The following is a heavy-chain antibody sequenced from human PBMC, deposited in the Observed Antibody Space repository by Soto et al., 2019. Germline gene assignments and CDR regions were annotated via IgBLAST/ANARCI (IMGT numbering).Heavy chain of an antibody. V-gene: IGHV3-21*01. Sequence: EVQLVESGGGLVKPGGSLRLSCAASGFTFSSYTVTWVRQAPGKGLEWVSSIRSTSSYIYYAASVKGRFTLSRDNAKNSLYLQMNSLRAEDTAVYYCARDHVVYYDFWSGSPGMDVWGQGTTVTVSS. J-gene: IGHJ6*02. D-gene: IGHD3-3*01. CDR2: IRSTSSYI. CDR1: GFTFSSYT. CDR3: ARDHVVYYDFWSGSPGMDV.